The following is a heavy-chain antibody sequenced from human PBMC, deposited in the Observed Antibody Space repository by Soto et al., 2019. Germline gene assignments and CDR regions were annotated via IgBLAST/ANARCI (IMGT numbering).Heavy chain of an antibody. CDR2: ISYDGNNK. V-gene: IGHV3-30*03. J-gene: IGHJ3*02. CDR1: GFTFSNYG. Sequence: QAQLVESGGGVVQPGRSLRLSCAASGFTFSNYGMHWVRQAPGKGLEWVVVISYDGNNKYYADSVKGRFTIARDNSKTTMYLEMNSLRAEFTSVYYCAIVGSGSYGSAFDIWGQGTMVPVSS. CDR3: AIVGSGSYGSAFDI. D-gene: IGHD3-10*01.